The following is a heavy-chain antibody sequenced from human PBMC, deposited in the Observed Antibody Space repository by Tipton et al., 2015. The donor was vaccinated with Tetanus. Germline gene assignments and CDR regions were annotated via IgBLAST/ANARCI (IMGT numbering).Heavy chain of an antibody. J-gene: IGHJ4*02. CDR3: AGAHCTDGVCNFDF. V-gene: IGHV5-51*01. CDR1: GYIFNNYW. Sequence: QLVQSGGEVKKPGESLKISCKGSGYIFNNYWIGWVRQKPGKGLEWMGIIYPGDSDTRYSPSLQGQVTITVDKSINTAYLQWSSLKASDASMFYCAGAHCTDGVCNFDFWGQGALVTVAS. D-gene: IGHD2-8*01. CDR2: IYPGDSDT.